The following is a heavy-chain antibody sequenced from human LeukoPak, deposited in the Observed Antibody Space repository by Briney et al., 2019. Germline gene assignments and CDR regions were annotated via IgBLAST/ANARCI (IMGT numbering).Heavy chain of an antibody. CDR1: GYTFTSYG. Sequence: ASVKVSCKASGYTFTSYGISWVRQAPGQGLEWMGWISAYNGNTNYAQKLPGRVTMTTDTSTSTAYMELRSLRSDDTAVYYCALSDYADNWFDPWGQGTLVTVSS. D-gene: IGHD5-12*01. J-gene: IGHJ5*02. V-gene: IGHV1-18*01. CDR2: ISAYNGNT. CDR3: ALSDYADNWFDP.